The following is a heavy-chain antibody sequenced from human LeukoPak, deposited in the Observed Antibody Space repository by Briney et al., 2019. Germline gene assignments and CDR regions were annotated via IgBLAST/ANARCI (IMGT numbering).Heavy chain of an antibody. Sequence: ASVKVSCTASGFTFTISAVQWVRHARGQRLEWIGWIVVGSGNTNYAQKFQERVTITRDMSTSTAYMELSSLRSEDTAVYYCAAEQYERSGYYHFDYWGQGTLVTVSS. D-gene: IGHD3-22*01. CDR3: AAEQYERSGYYHFDY. CDR2: IVVGSGNT. CDR1: GFTFTISA. J-gene: IGHJ4*02. V-gene: IGHV1-58*01.